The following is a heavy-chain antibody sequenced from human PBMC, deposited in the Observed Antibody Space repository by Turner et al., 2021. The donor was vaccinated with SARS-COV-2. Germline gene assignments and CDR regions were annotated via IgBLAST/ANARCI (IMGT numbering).Heavy chain of an antibody. CDR3: ARQTISVAGNDYYGMDV. Sequence: QVQLVQSGAEVKKPGSSVKVSCKASAGTFSSYAISWVRQAPGQGLEWMGGIIPILAIANYAQKFQGRVTITADKSTSTAYMELSSLRSEDTAMYYCARQTISVAGNDYYGMDVWGQGTTVTVSS. D-gene: IGHD6-19*01. CDR2: IIPILAIA. CDR1: AGTFSSYA. J-gene: IGHJ6*02. V-gene: IGHV1-69*10.